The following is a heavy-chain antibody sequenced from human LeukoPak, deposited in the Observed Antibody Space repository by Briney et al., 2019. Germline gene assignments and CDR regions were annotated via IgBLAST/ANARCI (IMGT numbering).Heavy chain of an antibody. CDR1: GFTFGNTR. V-gene: IGHV3-7*01. D-gene: IGHD3-10*01. J-gene: IGHJ5*02. Sequence: GGSLRLSCAASGFTFGNTRMGWVRQAPGKGLEWVANISPDGSDKYYVDPVRGRFTISRDNAQNSVNLQMNSLRAEDSAVYYCGRWGVNAGLDRWGQGTLVSVAS. CDR2: ISPDGSDK. CDR3: GRWGVNAGLDR.